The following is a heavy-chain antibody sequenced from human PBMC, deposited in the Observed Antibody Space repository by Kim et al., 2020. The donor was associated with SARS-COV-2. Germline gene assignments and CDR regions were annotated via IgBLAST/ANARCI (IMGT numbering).Heavy chain of an antibody. J-gene: IGHJ3*01. CDR1: GLSVSDNK. CDR3: ARAFEATTVTWGVEALDV. V-gene: IGHV3-53*01. Sequence: GGSLRLSCAASGLSVSDNKMNWVRQAPGKGLEWVSIIFAGGATSYADSVQGRFSISRDISQNTVFLQMNSLTVEDTAVYICARAFEATTVTWGVEALDVWGQGTLVTVSS. CDR2: IFAGGAT. D-gene: IGHD4-17*01.